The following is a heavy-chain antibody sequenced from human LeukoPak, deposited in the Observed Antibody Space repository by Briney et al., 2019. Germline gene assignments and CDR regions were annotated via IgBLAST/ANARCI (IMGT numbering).Heavy chain of an antibody. J-gene: IGHJ5*02. CDR3: ARGRYYDSSGYYKGPNWFDP. V-gene: IGHV6-1*01. CDR2: TYYRSKWYN. CDR1: GDSVSSNSAA. D-gene: IGHD3-22*01. Sequence: SQTLSLTCAIPGDSVSSNSAAWNWIRQSPSRGLEWLGRTYYRSKWYNDYAVSVKSRITINPDTSKNQFSLQLNSVTPEDTAVYYCARGRYYDSSGYYKGPNWFDPWGQGTLVTVSS.